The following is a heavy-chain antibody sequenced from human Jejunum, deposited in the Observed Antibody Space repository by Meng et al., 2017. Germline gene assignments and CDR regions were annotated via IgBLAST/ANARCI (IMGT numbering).Heavy chain of an antibody. Sequence: SVKVSCKASGGTFRGSHAISWVRQAPGQGLEWMGGITPISGTTNYAQRFQDRVTITTDESKSTAYLELSSLRSDDTAVYYCARDYSSSWILDYWGQGTLVTVS. J-gene: IGHJ4*02. V-gene: IGHV1-69*05. CDR3: ARDYSSSWILDY. CDR2: ITPISGTT. CDR1: GGTFRGSHA. D-gene: IGHD6-13*01.